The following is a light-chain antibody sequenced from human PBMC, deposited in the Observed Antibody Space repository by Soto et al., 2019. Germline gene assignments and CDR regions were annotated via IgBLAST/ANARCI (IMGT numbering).Light chain of an antibody. V-gene: IGKV1-5*03. J-gene: IGKJ1*01. Sequence: DIQMTRSPSTVSAYVGDRVTITCRASQSISSWLAWYQQKPGKAPKLLIYKASTLESGVPSRFSGSGSGTEFTLTISSLQPDDFATYYCQQYNSYLWTFGQGTKVDI. CDR3: QQYNSYLWT. CDR2: KAS. CDR1: QSISSW.